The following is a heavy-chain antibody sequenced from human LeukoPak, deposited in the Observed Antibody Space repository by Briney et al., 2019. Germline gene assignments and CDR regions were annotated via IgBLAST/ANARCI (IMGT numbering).Heavy chain of an antibody. CDR3: AGTGYSSSWDFDY. J-gene: IGHJ4*02. CDR2: IIPIFGTA. Sequence: SVKVSCKASGDTFSSYTIRWVRQAPGQGLEWMGGIIPIFGTANYAQEFQGRVTITADESTSTAYMELSSLRSEDTAVYYCAGTGYSSSWDFDYWGQGTLVTVSS. D-gene: IGHD6-13*01. V-gene: IGHV1-69*13. CDR1: GDTFSSYT.